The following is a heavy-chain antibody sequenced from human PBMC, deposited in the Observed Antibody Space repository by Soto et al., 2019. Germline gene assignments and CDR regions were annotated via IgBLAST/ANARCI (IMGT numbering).Heavy chain of an antibody. CDR2: IWYDGSNE. Sequence: GGSLRLSCAASGFTFSDYGMHWVRQAPGKGLEWLAVIWYDGSNEYYADSVKGRFTISRDNSDNTLFLQMTRVRAEDTAVYYCARADEVTAYSPRFEYWGQGTLVTVSS. J-gene: IGHJ4*02. V-gene: IGHV3-33*01. CDR3: ARADEVTAYSPRFEY. D-gene: IGHD2-21*02. CDR1: GFTFSDYG.